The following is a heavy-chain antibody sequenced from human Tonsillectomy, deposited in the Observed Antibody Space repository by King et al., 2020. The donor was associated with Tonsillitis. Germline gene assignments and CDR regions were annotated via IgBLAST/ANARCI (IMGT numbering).Heavy chain of an antibody. J-gene: IGHJ4*02. CDR1: GFTFSDYY. Sequence: VQLVESGGGLVKPGGSLRLSCAASGFTFSDYYMSWIRQAPGKGLEWVSYISSSGTYTNYADSVRGRFTISRDNAKNSLYLQMNSLRADDTAVYYCAGGLTMVATENSRFDYWGQGNLVSVSS. CDR2: ISSSGTYT. CDR3: AGGLTMVATENSRFDY. V-gene: IGHV3-11*05. D-gene: IGHD4/OR15-4a*01.